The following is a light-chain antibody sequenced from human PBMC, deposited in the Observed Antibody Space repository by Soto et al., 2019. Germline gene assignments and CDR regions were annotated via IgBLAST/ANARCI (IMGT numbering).Light chain of an antibody. CDR1: QSVLSSSNNKNY. V-gene: IGKV4-1*01. CDR3: QQFSSYPLT. Sequence: DIVMTQSPDSLAVSLGERATINCKSIQSVLSSSNNKNYLAWYQQKPGQAPRLLIYDASSRATGIPDRFSGGGSGTDFTLTISRLEPEDFAVYYCQQFSSYPLTFGGGTKVDIK. J-gene: IGKJ4*01. CDR2: DAS.